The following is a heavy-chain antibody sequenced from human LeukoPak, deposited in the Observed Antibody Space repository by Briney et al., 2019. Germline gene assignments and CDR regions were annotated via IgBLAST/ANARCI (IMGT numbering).Heavy chain of an antibody. Sequence: PGGSLRLSCAASGFTFSSYAMSWVRQAPGKGLEWVGRIKSKTNGGTTDYAAPVKGRFTISRDDSKNTLYLQMNSLKTEDTAVYYCTTELWFGEYDYWGQGTLVTVSS. CDR3: TTELWFGEYDY. D-gene: IGHD3-10*01. CDR2: IKSKTNGGTT. J-gene: IGHJ4*02. CDR1: GFTFSSYA. V-gene: IGHV3-15*01.